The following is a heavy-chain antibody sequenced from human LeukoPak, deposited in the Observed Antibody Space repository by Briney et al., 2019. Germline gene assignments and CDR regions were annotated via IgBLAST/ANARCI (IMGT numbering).Heavy chain of an antibody. J-gene: IGHJ3*02. Sequence: SQTLSLTCTVSGGSINSGGYYWSWIRQHPGKGLEWIGYIYYSGSTYYNPSPKSRVTISVDTSKNQFSLKLSSVTAADTAVYYCARDFRDYGGNADAFDIWGQGTMVTVSS. V-gene: IGHV4-31*03. CDR1: GGSINSGGYY. D-gene: IGHD4-23*01. CDR2: IYYSGST. CDR3: ARDFRDYGGNADAFDI.